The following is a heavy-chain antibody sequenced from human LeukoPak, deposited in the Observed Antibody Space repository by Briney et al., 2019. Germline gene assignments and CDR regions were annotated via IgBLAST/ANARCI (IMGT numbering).Heavy chain of an antibody. J-gene: IGHJ4*02. CDR1: GGSISSSSYC. CDR3: ARQYSGDSRSPFFDY. Sequence: KPSETLSLTCTVSGGSISSSSYCWGWIRQPPGKGLEWIGSVCYSGSTYYNPSLKSRVTISVDTSKNQFSLKLSSVTAADTAVYYCARQYSGDSRSPFFDYWGQGTLVTVSS. V-gene: IGHV4-39*01. D-gene: IGHD5-18*01. CDR2: VCYSGST.